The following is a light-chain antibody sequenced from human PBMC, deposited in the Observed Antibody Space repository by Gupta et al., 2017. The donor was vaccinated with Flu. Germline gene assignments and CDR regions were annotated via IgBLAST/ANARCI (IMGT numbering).Light chain of an antibody. CDR2: EDD. J-gene: IGLJ1*01. Sequence: PGETATITCSGDKLGQKYTCWYQQKPGQCPMLVIYEDDKRPSVIPERFSGSNSGNTATLTIRGTQAVDEADYYCQAWDSSTGVFGAGTKVTVL. CDR1: KLGQKY. CDR3: QAWDSSTGV. V-gene: IGLV3-1*01.